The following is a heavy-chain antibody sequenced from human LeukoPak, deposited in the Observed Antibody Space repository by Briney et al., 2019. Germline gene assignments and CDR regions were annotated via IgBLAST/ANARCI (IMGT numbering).Heavy chain of an antibody. CDR3: ATSTKVVRPDSWDS. CDR1: GFTFSSYG. V-gene: IGHV4-34*08. D-gene: IGHD4-11*01. CDR2: INLGGST. Sequence: PGGTLRLSCAASGFTFSSYGMSWIRQSPGKGLEWIGEINLGGSTTYNPSLKSRVTLTIDTSKKEVSLKLTSVTAADTSIYFCATSTKVVRPDSWDSWGQGTLVTVSS. J-gene: IGHJ4*02.